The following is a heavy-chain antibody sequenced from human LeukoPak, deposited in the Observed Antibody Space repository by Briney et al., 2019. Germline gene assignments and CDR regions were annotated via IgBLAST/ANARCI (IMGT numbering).Heavy chain of an antibody. D-gene: IGHD5-18*01. CDR1: GFTFSSYA. J-gene: IGHJ4*02. CDR2: ISGSGGST. CDR3: AKVRGEYTYGPFDD. Sequence: GGSLRLFCAASGFTFSSYAMTWVRQAPGKGLEWLSVISGSGGSTYYADSVKGRFTISRDNSKNTLYLQMNSLRAEDTAVYYCAKVRGEYTYGPFDDWGQGTLVTVSS. V-gene: IGHV3-23*01.